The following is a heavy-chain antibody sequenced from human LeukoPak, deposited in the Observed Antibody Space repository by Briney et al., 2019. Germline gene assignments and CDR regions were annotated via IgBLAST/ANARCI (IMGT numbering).Heavy chain of an antibody. V-gene: IGHV3-7*03. CDR3: ARDRGTAAGRYYGMDV. CDR1: GFSFSNYW. D-gene: IGHD6-13*01. CDR2: IKQDGSEK. Sequence: GGSLRLSCAASGFSFSNYWMRWVRQAPGKGLEWVAIIKQDGSEKHYVDSMKGRFTVSRDNAKNSLYLQINSLRVEDTAVYYCARDRGTAAGRYYGMDVWGKGTTVTVSS. J-gene: IGHJ6*04.